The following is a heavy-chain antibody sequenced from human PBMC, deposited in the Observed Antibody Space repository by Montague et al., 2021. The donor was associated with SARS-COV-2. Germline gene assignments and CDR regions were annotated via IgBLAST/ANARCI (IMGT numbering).Heavy chain of an antibody. J-gene: IGHJ6*02. CDR1: GFTFSSYE. CDR3: ARGGTYYDFWSGYRNYNYGMGV. Sequence: SLRLSCAASGFTFSSYEMNWVRQAPGKGLEWVSYISSSGSTIYYADSVKGRFTISRDNAKNSLYLQMNSLRAEDTAVYYCARGGTYYDFWSGYRNYNYGMGVWGQGTTVTVSS. V-gene: IGHV3-48*03. CDR2: ISSSGSTI. D-gene: IGHD3-3*01.